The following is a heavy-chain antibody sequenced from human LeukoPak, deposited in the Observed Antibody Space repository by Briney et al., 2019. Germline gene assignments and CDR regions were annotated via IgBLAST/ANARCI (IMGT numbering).Heavy chain of an antibody. Sequence: PSETLSLTCTVSGGSISSSSYYWGWIRQPPGKGLEWIGSIYYSGNTYYNPSLKSRVTISVDTSKDQFSLKLSSVTAADTAVYYCASRYVGGSGSYFRLLDQWGQGTLVTVSS. V-gene: IGHV4-39*01. CDR1: GGSISSSSYY. D-gene: IGHD3-10*01. J-gene: IGHJ4*02. CDR2: IYYSGNT. CDR3: ASRYVGGSGSYFRLLDQ.